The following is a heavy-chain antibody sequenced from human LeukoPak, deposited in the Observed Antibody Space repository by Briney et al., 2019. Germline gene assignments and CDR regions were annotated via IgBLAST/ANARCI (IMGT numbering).Heavy chain of an antibody. Sequence: SETLSLTCAVYGGSFSGYYWSWIRQPPGKGLEWIGEINHSGSTNYNPSLKSRVTISVDTSNNQFSLKLSSVTAADTAVYYCARGPYCSSTSCYHHNWFDPWGQGTLVTVSS. V-gene: IGHV4-34*01. CDR3: ARGPYCSSTSCYHHNWFDP. D-gene: IGHD2-2*01. J-gene: IGHJ5*02. CDR2: INHSGST. CDR1: GGSFSGYY.